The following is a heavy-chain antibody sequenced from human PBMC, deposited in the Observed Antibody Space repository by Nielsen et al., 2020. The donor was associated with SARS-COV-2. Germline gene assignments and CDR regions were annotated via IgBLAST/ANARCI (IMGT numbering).Heavy chain of an antibody. V-gene: IGHV3-9*01. CDR2: ISWNSGSI. Sequence: SLKIPCAASGFTFDDYAMHWVRQPPGKGLEWVSGISWNSGSIGYADSVKGRFTISRDNAKNSLYLQMNSLRAEDTALYYCAKAGWDCSSTSCYENWFDPWGQGTLVTVSS. CDR3: AKAGWDCSSTSCYENWFDP. J-gene: IGHJ5*02. D-gene: IGHD2-2*01. CDR1: GFTFDDYA.